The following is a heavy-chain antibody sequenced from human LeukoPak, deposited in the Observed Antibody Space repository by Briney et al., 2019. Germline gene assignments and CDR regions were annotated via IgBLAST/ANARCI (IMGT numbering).Heavy chain of an antibody. J-gene: IGHJ5*02. V-gene: IGHV1-8*01. CDR3: ATRAAAGTGFDP. D-gene: IGHD6-13*01. CDR1: GHTFTSYD. CDR2: MNPNSGNT. Sequence: ASVKVSCKASGHTFTSYDINWVRQATGQGLEWMGWMNPNSGNTGYAQKFQGRVTMTRNTSISTAYMELSSLRSEDTAVYYCATRAAAGTGFDPWGQGTLVTVSS.